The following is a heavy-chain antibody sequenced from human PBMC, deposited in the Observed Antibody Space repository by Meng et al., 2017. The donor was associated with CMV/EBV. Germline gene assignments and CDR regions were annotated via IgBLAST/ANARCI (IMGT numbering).Heavy chain of an antibody. V-gene: IGHV1-18*01. D-gene: IGHD3-3*01. CDR1: GYTFTSYG. CDR3: ARDQMALYYDFWSGYYNYYGMDV. J-gene: IGHJ6*02. Sequence: ASVKVSCKASGYTFTSYGISWVRQAPGQGLEWMGWISAYNGNTNYAQKLQGRVTMTTDTSTSTAYIELRSLRSDDTAVYYCARDQMALYYDFWSGYYNYYGMDVWGQGTTVTVSS. CDR2: ISAYNGNT.